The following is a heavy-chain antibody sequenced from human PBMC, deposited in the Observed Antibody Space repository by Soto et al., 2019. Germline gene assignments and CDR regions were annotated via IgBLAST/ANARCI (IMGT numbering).Heavy chain of an antibody. CDR1: GGSISSYY. D-gene: IGHD5-12*01. V-gene: IGHV4-59*01. Sequence: PSETLSLTCTVSGGSISSYYWSWIRQPPGKGLEWIGYIYYSGSTNYNPSLKSRVTISADTSKNQFSLKLSSVTAADTAVYYCARRGGGYDGYYYYYYMDVWGKGTTVTVSS. J-gene: IGHJ6*03. CDR2: IYYSGST. CDR3: ARRGGGYDGYYYYYYMDV.